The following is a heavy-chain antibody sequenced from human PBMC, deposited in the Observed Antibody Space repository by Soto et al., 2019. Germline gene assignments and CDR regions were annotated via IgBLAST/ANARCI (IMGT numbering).Heavy chain of an antibody. Sequence: SVPLSVSYAVVGGNSVDTSWWRRVRKPPGKGLEWIGEINHSGSTNYNPSLKSRVTISVDTSKNQFSLKLSSVTAADTAVYYCVRGYGRNFAYWGQGTLVTVTS. CDR3: VRGYGRNFAY. D-gene: IGHD5-18*01. CDR2: INHSGST. J-gene: IGHJ4*02. CDR1: GGNSVDTSW. V-gene: IGHV4-4*02.